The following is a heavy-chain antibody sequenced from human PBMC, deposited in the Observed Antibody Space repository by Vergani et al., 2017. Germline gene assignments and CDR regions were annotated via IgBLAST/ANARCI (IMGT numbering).Heavy chain of an antibody. V-gene: IGHV1-2*02. CDR2: INPNSGGT. J-gene: IGHJ6*03. CDR3: ASNSLIVVVPAAIDYYYYMDV. D-gene: IGHD2-2*01. Sequence: QVQLVQSGAEVKKPGASVKVSCKASGYTFTGYYMHWVRQAPGQGLEWMGWINPNSGGTNYAQKFQGRFTMTRDTSISTAYMELSRLRSDDTAVYYCASNSLIVVVPAAIDYYYYMDVWGKGTTVTVSS. CDR1: GYTFTGYY.